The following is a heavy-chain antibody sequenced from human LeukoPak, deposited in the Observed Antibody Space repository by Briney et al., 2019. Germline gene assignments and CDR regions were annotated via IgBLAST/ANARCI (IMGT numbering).Heavy chain of an antibody. D-gene: IGHD1-1*01. J-gene: IGHJ6*04. CDR2: IKKDGSGI. CDR1: EFPFSDSW. V-gene: IGHV3-7*01. CDR3: ARRLERRISYYYYGMDV. Sequence: TGGSLRLSCAVSEFPFSDSWMYWVRQAPGKGLEGVANIKKDGSGISYVDSVQGRFIISRDNAKNSLYLQMNSLRAEDTAVYYCARRLERRISYYYYGMDVWGKGTTVTVSS.